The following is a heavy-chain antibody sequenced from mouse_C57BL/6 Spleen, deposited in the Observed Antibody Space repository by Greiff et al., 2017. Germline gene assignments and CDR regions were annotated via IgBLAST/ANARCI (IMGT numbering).Heavy chain of an antibody. CDR3: ARHYSNYLLYAMDY. CDR2: INPNNGGT. D-gene: IGHD2-5*01. V-gene: IGHV1-18*01. J-gene: IGHJ4*01. CDR1: GYTFTDYN. Sequence: VQLQQSGPELVKPGASVKIPCKASGYTFTDYNMDWVKQSHGKSLEWIGDINPNNGGTIYNQKFKGKATLTVDKSSSTAYMELRSLTSEDTAVYYCARHYSNYLLYAMDYWGQGTSVTVSS.